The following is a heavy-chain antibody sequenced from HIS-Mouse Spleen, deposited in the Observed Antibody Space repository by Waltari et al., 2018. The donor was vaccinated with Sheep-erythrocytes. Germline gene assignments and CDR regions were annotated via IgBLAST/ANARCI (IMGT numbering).Heavy chain of an antibody. Sequence: QLQLQESGPGLVKPSETLSPTCTVSGGSISSSSYYWGWIRQPPGKGLAWIGSIYYSGSTYYNPSLKRRVPISVDTSKNQFSLKLSSVTAADTAVYYCARAVDIVATIDYWGQGTLVTVSS. CDR3: ARAVDIVATIDY. D-gene: IGHD5-12*01. CDR1: GGSISSSSYY. CDR2: IYYSGST. V-gene: IGHV4-39*07. J-gene: IGHJ4*02.